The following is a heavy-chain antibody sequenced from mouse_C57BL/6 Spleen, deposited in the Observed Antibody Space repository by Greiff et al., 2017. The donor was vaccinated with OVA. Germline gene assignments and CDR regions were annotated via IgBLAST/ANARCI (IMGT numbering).Heavy chain of an antibody. CDR2: INPNNGGT. Sequence: EVQLQQSGPELVKPGASVKMSCKASGYTFTDYNMHWVKQSHGKSLEWIGYINPNNGGTSYNQKFKGKATLTVNKSSSTAYMELRSLTSEDSAVYYCAREGFDYYGEDVWGTGTTVTVSS. V-gene: IGHV1-22*01. CDR1: GYTFTDYN. D-gene: IGHD1-1*01. J-gene: IGHJ1*03. CDR3: AREGFDYYGEDV.